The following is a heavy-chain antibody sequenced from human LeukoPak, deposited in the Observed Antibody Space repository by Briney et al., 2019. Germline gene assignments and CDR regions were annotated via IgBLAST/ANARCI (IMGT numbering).Heavy chain of an antibody. V-gene: IGHV3-23*01. CDR1: GFTFSSYA. CDR2: ISGSGGST. D-gene: IGHD1-26*01. J-gene: IGHJ4*02. CDR3: AKDRNVIVGAHFDY. Sequence: GGSLRLSCAASGFTFSSYAMSWVRQAPGKGLEWVSAISGSGGSTYYADSVKGRFSISRDNSKNTLYLQMNSLRAEGTAVYYCAKDRNVIVGAHFDYWGQGTLVTVSS.